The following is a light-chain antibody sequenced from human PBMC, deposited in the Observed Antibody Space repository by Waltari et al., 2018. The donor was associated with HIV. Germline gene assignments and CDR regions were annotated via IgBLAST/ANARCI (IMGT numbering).Light chain of an antibody. Sequence: FVLTQPHSVSESPGKTVTISCTRNSGNIATKSVQWYQPRPRSSPPPVIYEDTQRPSGGPVRFSGSSDSSSNSAALTISGLETDDEADYYCQSYDNNDVIFGGGTRLTVL. J-gene: IGLJ2*01. CDR3: QSYDNNDVI. CDR2: EDT. V-gene: IGLV6-57*01. CDR1: SGNIATKS.